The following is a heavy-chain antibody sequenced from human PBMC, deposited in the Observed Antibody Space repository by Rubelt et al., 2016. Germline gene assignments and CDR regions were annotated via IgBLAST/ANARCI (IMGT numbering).Heavy chain of an antibody. CDR2: ISAYNGNT. CDR1: GYTFTSYG. CDR3: AGVRFGDSWFDP. Sequence: QVQLVQSGAEVKKPGASVKVSCKASGYTFTSYGISWVRQAHGQGLEWMGWISAYNGNTNYAKKIQGRVTMTTDTSTSTAYMELRSLRSDDAAVYDCAGVRFGDSWFDPWGQGTLVTVSS. J-gene: IGHJ5*02. V-gene: IGHV1-18*01. D-gene: IGHD3-10*01.